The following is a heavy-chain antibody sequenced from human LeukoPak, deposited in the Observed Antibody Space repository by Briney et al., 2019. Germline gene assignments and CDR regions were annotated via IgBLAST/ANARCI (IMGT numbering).Heavy chain of an antibody. CDR2: IKQDGSEK. CDR1: GFTFSSYA. V-gene: IGHV3-7*05. Sequence: GGSLRLSCAASGFTFSSYAMSWVRQVPGKGLEWVANIKQDGSEKYYVDSVKGRFTISRDNAKNSLYLQMNSLRAEETAVYYCARDGMGIIKAFDIWGQGTMVSVSS. J-gene: IGHJ3*02. CDR3: ARDGMGIIKAFDI. D-gene: IGHD3-10*01.